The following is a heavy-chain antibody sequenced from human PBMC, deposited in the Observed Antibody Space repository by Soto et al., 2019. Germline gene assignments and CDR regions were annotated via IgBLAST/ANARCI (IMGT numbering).Heavy chain of an antibody. J-gene: IGHJ5*02. CDR3: ARGDYDFWSGYELGNWFDP. CDR2: INAGNGNT. V-gene: IGHV1-3*01. Sequence: QVQLVQSGAEVKKPGASVKVSCKASGYTFTSYAMHWVRQAPGQRLEWMGWINAGNGNTKYSQKFQGRVTITRDTSASTAYMELSSLRSEDTAVYYCARGDYDFWSGYELGNWFDPWGQGTLVTVSS. CDR1: GYTFTSYA. D-gene: IGHD3-3*01.